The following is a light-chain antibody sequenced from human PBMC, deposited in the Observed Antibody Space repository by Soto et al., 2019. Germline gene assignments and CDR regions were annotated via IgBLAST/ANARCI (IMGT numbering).Light chain of an antibody. CDR1: SSDVGGYNY. CDR2: EVS. V-gene: IGLV2-8*01. CDR3: SSYAGSNIL. J-gene: IGLJ3*02. Sequence: QSVLTQPPSASGSPGQSVTISCTGTSSDVGGYNYVSWYQQHPGKAPKLMIYEVSKRPPGVPDRFSGSKSGNTASLTVSGLQAEDEADYYCSSYAGSNILFGGWTKLTVL.